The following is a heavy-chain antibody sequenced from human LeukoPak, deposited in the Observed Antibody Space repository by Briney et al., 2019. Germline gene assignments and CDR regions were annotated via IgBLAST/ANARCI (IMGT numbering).Heavy chain of an antibody. J-gene: IGHJ4*02. CDR2: INHSGST. Sequence: SETLSLTCAVYGGSFSGYYWSWIRQPPGKGLEWIGEINHSGSTNYNPSLKSRVTISVDTSKNQFSLKLSSVTAADTAVYYCARGPYSSGWYRLFDYRGQGTLVTVSS. V-gene: IGHV4-34*01. D-gene: IGHD6-19*01. CDR3: ARGPYSSGWYRLFDY. CDR1: GGSFSGYY.